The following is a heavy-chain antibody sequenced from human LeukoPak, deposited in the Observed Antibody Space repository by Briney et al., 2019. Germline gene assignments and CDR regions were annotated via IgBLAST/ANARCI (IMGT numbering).Heavy chain of an antibody. J-gene: IGHJ6*02. V-gene: IGHV4-59*05. CDR1: GGSFSGYY. CDR2: IYYSGGT. Sequence: SETLSLTCAVYGGSFSGYYWGWIRQPPGKKLEWIGSIYYSGGTYYNPSLKSRVTISVDTSKNQFSLKLNSVTAADTAVYYCATRSYYDTSGVYGMDVWGQGTTVTVSS. CDR3: ATRSYYDTSGVYGMDV. D-gene: IGHD3-22*01.